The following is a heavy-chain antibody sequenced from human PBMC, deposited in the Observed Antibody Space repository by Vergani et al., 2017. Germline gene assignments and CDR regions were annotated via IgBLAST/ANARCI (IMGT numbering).Heavy chain of an antibody. CDR1: GFTVTNYA. Sequence: VQLLQSEGAVVQPGGSLRLSCVMSGFTVTNYAIFWVRQAPGKGLEWVSVIWHDGGNKHFADSVAGRFAISRDDSKKTVYLEMTNLRAEDTALYYCVRDRYEGTSPYNGRLLGHWGQGTRVTVSS. V-gene: IGHV3-33*01. J-gene: IGHJ4*02. CDR2: IWHDGGNK. CDR3: VRDRYEGTSPYNGRLLGH. D-gene: IGHD1-1*01.